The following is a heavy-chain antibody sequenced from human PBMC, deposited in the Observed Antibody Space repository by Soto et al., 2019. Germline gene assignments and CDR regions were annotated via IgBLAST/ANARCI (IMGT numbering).Heavy chain of an antibody. CDR1: GFTFSSYA. D-gene: IGHD1-26*01. V-gene: IGHV3-30-3*01. CDR3: ARSRRGELRTPGDY. J-gene: IGHJ4*02. Sequence: QVQLVESGGGVVQPGRSLRLSCAAYGFTFSSYAMHWIRQAPGKGLEWVAVISYDGSNKYYADSVKGRFTISRDNSKNTLYLQMNSLRAEDTAVYYCARSRRGELRTPGDYWGQGTLVTVSS. CDR2: ISYDGSNK.